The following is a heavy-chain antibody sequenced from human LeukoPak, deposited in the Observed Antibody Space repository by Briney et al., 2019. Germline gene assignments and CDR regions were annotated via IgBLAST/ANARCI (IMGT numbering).Heavy chain of an antibody. CDR2: ISTSNRAI. V-gene: IGHV3-48*03. CDR1: GFTFSTYE. CDR3: GRTPLRVYFYYMDV. Sequence: GGSLRLSCAASGFTFSTYEMNWVRQAPGKGLEWLSYISTSNRAIYYADSVKGGFTISRHNAKNSLYLQMNSLRAEDTAVYYCGRTPLRVYFYYMDVWGKGTTVTISS. D-gene: IGHD3-16*01. J-gene: IGHJ6*03.